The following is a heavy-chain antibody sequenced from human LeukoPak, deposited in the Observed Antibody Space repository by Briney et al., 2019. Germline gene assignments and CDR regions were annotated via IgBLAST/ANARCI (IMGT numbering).Heavy chain of an antibody. Sequence: PGGSLRLSCAASGFTFSSYAMSWVRQAPGKGLEWVSGISGSGGSTCYADSVKGRLTISRDNSKNTLYLQMNSLRAEDTAVYYCAKTAPYSSSPSYYYYYGMGVWGQGTTVTVSS. CDR3: AKTAPYSSSPSYYYYYGMGV. CDR2: ISGSGGST. J-gene: IGHJ6*02. V-gene: IGHV3-23*01. CDR1: GFTFSSYA. D-gene: IGHD3-22*01.